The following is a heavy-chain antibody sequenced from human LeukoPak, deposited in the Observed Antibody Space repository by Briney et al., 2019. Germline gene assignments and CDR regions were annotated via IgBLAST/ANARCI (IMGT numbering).Heavy chain of an antibody. V-gene: IGHV3-23*01. D-gene: IGHD6-6*01. J-gene: IGHJ4*02. CDR3: AKDSRSSYDY. Sequence: PGGSLRLSXAASGFTFSSYAMSWVRQAPGKGLEWVSVISGSGGSTYYADSVKGRFTISRDNSKNTLYLQMNSLRAEDTAVYYCAKDSRSSYDYWGQGTLVTVSS. CDR1: GFTFSSYA. CDR2: ISGSGGST.